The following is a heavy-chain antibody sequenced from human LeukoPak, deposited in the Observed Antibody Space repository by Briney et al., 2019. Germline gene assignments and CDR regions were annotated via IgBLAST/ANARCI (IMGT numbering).Heavy chain of an antibody. CDR3: ARRVGSSGLRPNLQYYFDY. V-gene: IGHV4-38-2*01. CDR2: IYHSGST. CDR1: GYSISSGYY. Sequence: SETLSLTCAVSGYSISSGYYWGWIRQPPGKGLEWIGSIYHSGSTYYNPPLKSRVTISVDTSKNQFSLKLSSVTAADTAVYYCARRVGSSGLRPNLQYYFDYWGQGTLVTVSS. D-gene: IGHD3-10*01. J-gene: IGHJ4*02.